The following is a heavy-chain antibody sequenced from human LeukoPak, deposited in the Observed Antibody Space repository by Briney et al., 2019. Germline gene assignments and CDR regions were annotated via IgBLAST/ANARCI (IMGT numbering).Heavy chain of an antibody. Sequence: GESLKISCKGSGYSFTSYWIVWVRQMPGKGLEWMGIIYPGDSDTRYSPSFQGQVTISADKSISTAYLQWSSLKASDTAMYYCARSGDYGDYVNWFDPWGQGTLVTVSS. V-gene: IGHV5-51*01. D-gene: IGHD4-17*01. CDR2: IYPGDSDT. J-gene: IGHJ5*02. CDR1: GYSFTSYW. CDR3: ARSGDYGDYVNWFDP.